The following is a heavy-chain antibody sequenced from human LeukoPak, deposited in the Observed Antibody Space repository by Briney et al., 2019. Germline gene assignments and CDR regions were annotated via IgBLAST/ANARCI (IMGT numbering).Heavy chain of an antibody. CDR1: GGSISSYY. CDR2: IYYSGST. CDR3: ARHFLSSIAAAGPFDY. D-gene: IGHD6-13*01. Sequence: SETLSLTCTVSGGSISSYYWSWIRQPPGKGLEWIGYIYYSGSTNYSPSLKSRVTISVDTSKNQFSLKLSSVTAADTAVYYCARHFLSSIAAAGPFDYWGQGTLVTVSS. J-gene: IGHJ4*02. V-gene: IGHV4-59*08.